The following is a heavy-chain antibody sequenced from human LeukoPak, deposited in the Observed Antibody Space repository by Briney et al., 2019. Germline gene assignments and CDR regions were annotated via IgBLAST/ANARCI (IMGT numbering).Heavy chain of an antibody. CDR2: ISYSGST. CDR3: ARSPHIWFAERGWFDP. Sequence: SETLSLTCTASSDSFSRRTSYWGWLRQPPGKGLEWIGSISYSGSTSYNPSLKSRVTISVDTSKSQFSLKLSSVTAADTAVYFCARSPHIWFAERGWFDPWGQGTLVTVSS. V-gene: IGHV4-39*07. J-gene: IGHJ5*02. D-gene: IGHD3-10*01. CDR1: SDSFSRRTSY.